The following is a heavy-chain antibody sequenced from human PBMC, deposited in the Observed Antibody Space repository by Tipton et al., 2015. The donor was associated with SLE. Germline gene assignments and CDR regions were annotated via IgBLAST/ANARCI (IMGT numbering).Heavy chain of an antibody. V-gene: IGHV3-21*01. CDR3: ARHSSGWYFDY. Sequence: SLRLSCAVSGFTFSTYTMNWVRQAPGKGLEWVSSISSSGNYIYYADSLKGRFTISRDNAKNSLYLQINTLRAEDTAVYYCARHSSGWYFDYWGQGTLVTVSS. CDR2: ISSSGNYI. CDR1: GFTFSTYT. J-gene: IGHJ4*02. D-gene: IGHD6-19*01.